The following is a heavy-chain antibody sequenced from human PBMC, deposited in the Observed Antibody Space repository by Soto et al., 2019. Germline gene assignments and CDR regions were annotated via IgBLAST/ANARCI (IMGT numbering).Heavy chain of an antibody. D-gene: IGHD3-3*01. V-gene: IGHV1-2*02. J-gene: IGHJ3*02. CDR3: ARGGGVGVAGSAAFDM. CDR1: GYPVTAYY. Sequence: QLHLVQSGAVVKKPGASVTVSCSASGYPVTAYYMHWVRQAPGRGLEWMGGINPATGAAKYTQTFQGRAAMTRDTSPRKVFMNLNGLTSEATAVFYRARGGGVGVAGSAAFDMWGQGTLVTVSS. CDR2: INPATGAA.